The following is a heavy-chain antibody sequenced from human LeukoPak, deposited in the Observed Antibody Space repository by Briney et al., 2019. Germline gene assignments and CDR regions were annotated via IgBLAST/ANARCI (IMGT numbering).Heavy chain of an antibody. V-gene: IGHV1-69*13. CDR2: IIPIFGTA. Sequence: ASVKVSCKASGGTFSSYAISWVRQAPGQGLEWMGGIIPIFGTADYAQKFQGRVTITADESTSTAYMELSSLRSEDTAVYYCANYVDTAMNYGMDVWGQGTTVIVSS. D-gene: IGHD5-18*01. CDR3: ANYVDTAMNYGMDV. J-gene: IGHJ6*02. CDR1: GGTFSSYA.